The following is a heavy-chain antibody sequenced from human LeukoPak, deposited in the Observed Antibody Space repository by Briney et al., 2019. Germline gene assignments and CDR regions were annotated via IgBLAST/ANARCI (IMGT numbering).Heavy chain of an antibody. CDR2: TYYRSKWYN. D-gene: IGHD2-2*01. J-gene: IGHJ6*03. CDR1: GDSVSSNSAA. V-gene: IGHV6-1*01. Sequence: SQTLPLTCAISGDSVSSNSAAWNWIRQSPSRGLEWLGRTYYRSKWYNDYAVSVKSRITINPDTSKNQFSLQLNSVTPEDTAVYYCARADCSSTSCNRGYYYYYMDVWGKGTTVTVSS. CDR3: ARADCSSTSCNRGYYYYYMDV.